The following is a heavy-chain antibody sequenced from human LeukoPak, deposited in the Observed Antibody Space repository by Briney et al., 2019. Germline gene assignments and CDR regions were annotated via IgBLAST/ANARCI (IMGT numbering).Heavy chain of an antibody. CDR1: GFTFSRYT. Sequence: GGSLRLSCATSGFTFSRYTMHWVRQAPGKGLEWVALISYDANIGSNKYYADSVKGRFTISRDNSKNTLYLQMNSLRAEDTAVYYCARDGGYDFWSGYYQDYWGQGTLVTVSS. D-gene: IGHD3-3*01. CDR2: ISYDANIGSNK. J-gene: IGHJ4*02. V-gene: IGHV3-30-3*01. CDR3: ARDGGYDFWSGYYQDY.